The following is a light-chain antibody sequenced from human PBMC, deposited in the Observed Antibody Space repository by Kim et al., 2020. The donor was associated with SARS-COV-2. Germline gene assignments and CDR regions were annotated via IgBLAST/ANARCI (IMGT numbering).Light chain of an antibody. Sequence: DIQMTQSPSTLSASVGDRVTITCRASQSISSWLAWYQQKPGKAPKLLIYDASSLESGVPSRFSGSGSGTEFTLTISSLQPDDFATYYCQQYKSYRYTFGQGTKLEI. J-gene: IGKJ2*01. CDR2: DAS. CDR3: QQYKSYRYT. V-gene: IGKV1-5*01. CDR1: QSISSW.